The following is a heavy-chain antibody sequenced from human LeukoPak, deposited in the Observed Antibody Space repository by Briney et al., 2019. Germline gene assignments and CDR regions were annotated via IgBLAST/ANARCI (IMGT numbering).Heavy chain of an antibody. V-gene: IGHV3-48*01. D-gene: IGHD3-22*01. CDR1: GFTFSSHS. Sequence: GGSLRLSCEASGFTFSSHSMNWVRQAPGKWLEWVSYISGGSDTIYYADSVKGRFTISRDNAENSLYLQMSSLRAEDTAVYYCARLDRYYFDSSGYTYYYYMDVWGKGTTVTVSS. CDR3: ARLDRYYFDSSGYTYYYYMDV. J-gene: IGHJ6*03. CDR2: ISGGSDTI.